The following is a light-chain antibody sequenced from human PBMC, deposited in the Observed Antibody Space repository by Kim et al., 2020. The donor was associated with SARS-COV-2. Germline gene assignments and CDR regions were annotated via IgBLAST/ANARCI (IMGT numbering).Light chain of an antibody. Sequence: SASVGNRVTITCRASQSVSTSLNGYQHQPGKAPKLLIYAVSSLQGEVPSRFSGSGSGTDFTLTITSLQPEDSGIYYCQQSHGFPYSFGQGTKLEI. J-gene: IGKJ2*03. V-gene: IGKV1-39*01. CDR3: QQSHGFPYS. CDR1: QSVSTS. CDR2: AVS.